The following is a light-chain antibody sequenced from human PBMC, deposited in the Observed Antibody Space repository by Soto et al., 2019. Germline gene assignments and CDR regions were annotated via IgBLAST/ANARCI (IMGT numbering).Light chain of an antibody. J-gene: IGKJ4*01. Sequence: EIVLTQSPGTLSLSPGERATLSCRASQSVSSSYLAWYQQKPGQAPRLLIYGASSRATGIPDRFSGSGSGTDFTLTISRLEPEDVAVYYCQQYGSSLRGVTFGGGTKVEIK. CDR1: QSVSSSY. CDR2: GAS. CDR3: QQYGSSLRGVT. V-gene: IGKV3-20*01.